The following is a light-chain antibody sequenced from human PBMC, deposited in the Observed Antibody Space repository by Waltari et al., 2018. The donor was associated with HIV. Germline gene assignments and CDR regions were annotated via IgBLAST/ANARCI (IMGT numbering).Light chain of an antibody. J-gene: IGLJ2*01. CDR2: EVS. CDR1: SSDVGGYNY. CDR3: NSYAGSNNVL. Sequence: QSALTQPPSASGSPGQSVTISCTRTSSDVGGYNYVSWYQQHPGKAPILRIYEVSKRPSGVPDRCAGSKSADTASLTVSGLQAEDVADYYCNSYAGSNNVLFGGGSKLTV. V-gene: IGLV2-8*01.